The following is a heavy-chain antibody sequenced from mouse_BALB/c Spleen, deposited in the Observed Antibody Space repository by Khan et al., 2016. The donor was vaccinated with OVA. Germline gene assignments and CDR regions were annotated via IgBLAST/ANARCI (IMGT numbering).Heavy chain of an antibody. CDR2: INYSGNT. CDR1: GYSITSEYA. CDR3: ARKDYYDYDPFPY. Sequence: EVQLQESGPGLVKPSQSLSLTCTVTGYSITSEYAWNWIRQFPGKKLEWMGYINYSGNTRFNPSLKSRTSITRDTSKNQFFLQLNSVTTDDTATYYCARKDYYDYDPFPYWGQGTLVTVSA. J-gene: IGHJ3*01. V-gene: IGHV3-2*02. D-gene: IGHD2-4*01.